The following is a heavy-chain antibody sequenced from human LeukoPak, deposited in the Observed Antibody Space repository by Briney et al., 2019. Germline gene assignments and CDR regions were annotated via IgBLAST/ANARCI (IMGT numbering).Heavy chain of an antibody. CDR2: IIPIFGTA. CDR3: AREAGGSGSTDAFDI. CDR1: GGSFSSEA. J-gene: IGHJ3*02. V-gene: IGHV1-69*05. D-gene: IGHD3-10*01. Sequence: ASVKVSCKAFGGSFSSEAISWVRQAPGQGLEWMGGIIPIFGTANYAQKFQGRVTITTDESTSTAYMELSSLRSEDTAVYYCAREAGGSGSTDAFDIWGQGTMVTVSS.